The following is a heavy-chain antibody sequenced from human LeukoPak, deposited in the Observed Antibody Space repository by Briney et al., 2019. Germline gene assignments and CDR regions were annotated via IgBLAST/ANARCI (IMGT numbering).Heavy chain of an antibody. CDR3: ARPKERWLPYDAFDI. J-gene: IGHJ3*02. V-gene: IGHV3-7*01. CDR2: IKQDGSEK. CDR1: GFTFSSYW. Sequence: GGSLRLSCAASGFTFSSYWMSWVRQAPGKGLEWVANIKQDGSEKYYVDSVKGRFTISRDNAKNSLYLQMNSLRAEDTAVYYCARPKERWLPYDAFDIWGQGTMVTVSS. D-gene: IGHD5-12*01.